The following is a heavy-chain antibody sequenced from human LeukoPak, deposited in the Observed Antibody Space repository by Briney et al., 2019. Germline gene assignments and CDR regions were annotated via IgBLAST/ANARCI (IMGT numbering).Heavy chain of an antibody. CDR2: INPNSGGT. CDR1: GYTFTGYY. V-gene: IGHV1-2*02. J-gene: IGHJ4*02. CDR3: ARDPRSRYCSGGSCPYFDY. D-gene: IGHD2-15*01. Sequence: GASVKVSCKASGYTFTGYYMHWVRQAPGQGLEWMGWINPNSGGTNYAQKFQGRVTMTRDTSISTAYMELSRLRSDDTAEYYCARDPRSRYCSGGSCPYFDYWGQGTLVTVSS.